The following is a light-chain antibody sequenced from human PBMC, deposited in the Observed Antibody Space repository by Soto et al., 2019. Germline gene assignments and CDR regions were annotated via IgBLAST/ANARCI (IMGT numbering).Light chain of an antibody. CDR2: GAS. J-gene: IGKJ4*01. CDR3: QQYYNWPVT. Sequence: EIGLTQSPGTVSLSPGERATLSCRASQSGSNNYLAWYQQKPGQAPRLLIYGASSRATGIPDRFSGSGSGRDFTLTVSRLQSDDIAVYYCQQYYNWPVTFGGGTKVDI. CDR1: QSGSNNY. V-gene: IGKV3-20*01.